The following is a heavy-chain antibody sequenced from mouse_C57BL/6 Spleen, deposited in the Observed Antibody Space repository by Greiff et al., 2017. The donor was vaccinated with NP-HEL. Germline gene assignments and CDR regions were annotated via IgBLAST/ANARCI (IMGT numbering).Heavy chain of an antibody. V-gene: IGHV1-81*01. CDR2: IYPRSGNT. J-gene: IGHJ4*01. CDR3: ARRDPVYYAMDY. D-gene: IGHD3-3*01. CDR1: GYTFTSYG. Sequence: QVQLQQSGAELARPGASVKLSCKASGYTFTSYGISWVKQRTGQGLEWIGEIYPRSGNTYYNEKFKGKATLTADKSSSTAYMELLSLTSEDSAVYFCARRDPVYYAMDYWGQGTSVTVSS.